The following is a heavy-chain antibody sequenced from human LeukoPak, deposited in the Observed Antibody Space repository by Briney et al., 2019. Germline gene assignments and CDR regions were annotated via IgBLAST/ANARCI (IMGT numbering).Heavy chain of an antibody. J-gene: IGHJ6*03. CDR1: GGSIISYY. CDR3: PRLRAPTTRYFAMDYYYCYMDV. Sequence: SETLSLTCTVSGGSIISYYWSWIRQPPGKGLECIGYIYYSGSTNYNPSLKSRVTISVDTSKNQFSLKLSSVTAADTAVYYCPRLRAPTTRYFAMDYYYCYMDVWGKGTTVTVSS. CDR2: IYYSGST. D-gene: IGHD3-9*01. V-gene: IGHV4-59*08.